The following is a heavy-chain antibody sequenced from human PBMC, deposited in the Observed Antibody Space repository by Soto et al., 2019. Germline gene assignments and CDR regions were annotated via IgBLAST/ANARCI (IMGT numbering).Heavy chain of an antibody. CDR2: INTHNGNT. J-gene: IGHJ6*02. V-gene: IGHV1-18*01. D-gene: IGHD3-10*01. CDR1: GYTFTTYG. Sequence: GASVKVSCKASGYTFTTYGISWVRQAPGQGLEWLGWINTHNGNTNYAQNLQGRVIMTADTSTNTAYMELRSLRSDDTAIYYCTREGSAPYYYYGMDAWGQGTTVT. CDR3: TREGSAPYYYYGMDA.